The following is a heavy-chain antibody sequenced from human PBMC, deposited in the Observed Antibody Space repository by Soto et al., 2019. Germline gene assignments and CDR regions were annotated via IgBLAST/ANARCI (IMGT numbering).Heavy chain of an antibody. CDR3: TRYEGERETFDI. J-gene: IGHJ3*02. V-gene: IGHV3-73*01. Sequence: GGSLRLSCVASGFTFSGSAMHWVRQASGKGLEWVGRIRSKATSYATAYSASVKGRFTISRDDSKNTAYLQMSSLKTEDTAVYYCTRYEGERETFDIWGQGTMVTVSS. CDR1: GFTFSGSA. D-gene: IGHD3-16*01. CDR2: IRSKATSYAT.